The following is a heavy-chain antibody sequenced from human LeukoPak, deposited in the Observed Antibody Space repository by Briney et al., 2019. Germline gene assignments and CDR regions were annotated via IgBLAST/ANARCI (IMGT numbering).Heavy chain of an antibody. J-gene: IGHJ4*02. CDR1: GGSISSYY. Sequence: KPSETLSLTCTVSGGSISSYYWSWIRQPPGKGLEWIGYIYYSGSTNYNPSLKSRVTISVDTSKNQLSLKLSSVTAADTAVYYCARDGYYGSGSYLNWGQGTLVTVSS. CDR3: ARDGYYGSGSYLN. D-gene: IGHD3-10*01. V-gene: IGHV4-59*01. CDR2: IYYSGST.